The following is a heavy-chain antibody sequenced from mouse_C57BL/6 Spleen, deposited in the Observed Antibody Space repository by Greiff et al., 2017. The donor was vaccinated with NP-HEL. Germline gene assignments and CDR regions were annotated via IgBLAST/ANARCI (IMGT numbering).Heavy chain of an antibody. CDR1: GFNIKDYY. CDR3: ARGSSLYYYAMDY. V-gene: IGHV14-2*01. CDR2: IDPEDGDT. D-gene: IGHD1-1*01. Sequence: EVKLVESGAELVKPGASVKLSCTASGFNIKDYYMHWVKQRTEQGLEWIGRIDPEDGDTKYAPKFPGKATRTADTSSNTAYLQLSSLTSEDTAVYYCARGSSLYYYAMDYWGQGTSVTVSS. J-gene: IGHJ4*01.